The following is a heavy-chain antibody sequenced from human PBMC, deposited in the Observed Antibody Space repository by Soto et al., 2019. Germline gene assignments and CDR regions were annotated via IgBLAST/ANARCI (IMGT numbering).Heavy chain of an antibody. J-gene: IGHJ6*01. CDR3: ARDPLTPRLPHDYYSYYGRDV. CDR1: GYTFTSYG. Sequence: QVQLVQSGAEVKKPGASVKVSCKASGYTFTSYGISWVRQAPGQGLEWMGWISAYNGNTNYAQKLQGRVTMTTDTATSTAYMELSSLSSDDTAVYYCARDPLTPRLPHDYYSYYGRDVWGQGTTVTVSS. CDR2: ISAYNGNT. V-gene: IGHV1-18*01.